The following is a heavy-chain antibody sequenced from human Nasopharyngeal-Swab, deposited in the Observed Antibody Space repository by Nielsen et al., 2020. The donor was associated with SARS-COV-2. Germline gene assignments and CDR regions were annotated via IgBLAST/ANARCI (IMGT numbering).Heavy chain of an antibody. V-gene: IGHV4-59*01. CDR1: GGSISSYY. CDR3: ARDFGWLQSAYYYYYMDV. Sequence: SETLSLTCTVSGGSISSYYWSWIRQPPGKGLEWIGYIYYSGSTNYNPSLKSRVTISVDTSKNQFSLKLSSVTAADTAVYYCARDFGWLQSAYYYYYMDVWGKGTTVTVSS. J-gene: IGHJ6*03. D-gene: IGHD5-24*01. CDR2: IYYSGST.